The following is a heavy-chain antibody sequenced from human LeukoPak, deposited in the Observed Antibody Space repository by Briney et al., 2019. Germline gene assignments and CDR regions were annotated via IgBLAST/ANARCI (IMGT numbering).Heavy chain of an antibody. V-gene: IGHV3-21*01. CDR2: ISSSSSYI. CDR3: ASASSGSYRVDY. D-gene: IGHD1-26*01. CDR1: GFTFSSYS. J-gene: IGHJ4*02. Sequence: GGSLRLSCAASGFTFSSYSMNWVRQAPGKGLEWVSSISSSSSYIYYADSVKGRFTISRDNAKNSLYLQMNSLRIEDTSVYYCASASSGSYRVDYWGQGTLVTVSS.